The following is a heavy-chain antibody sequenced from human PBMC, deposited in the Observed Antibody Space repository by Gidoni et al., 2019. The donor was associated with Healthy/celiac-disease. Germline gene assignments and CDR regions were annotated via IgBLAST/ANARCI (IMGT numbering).Heavy chain of an antibody. CDR2: IYYSGST. CDR3: ARPEGADSGYDDAFDI. Sequence: QLQLQESGPGLVKPSETLSLTCTVSGGSISSSSYYWGWIRQPPGKGLEWIGSIYYSGSTYYNPSLKSRVTISVDTSKNQFSLKLSSVTAADTAVYYCARPEGADSGYDDAFDIWGQGTMVTVSS. D-gene: IGHD5-12*01. J-gene: IGHJ3*02. V-gene: IGHV4-39*01. CDR1: GGSISSSSYY.